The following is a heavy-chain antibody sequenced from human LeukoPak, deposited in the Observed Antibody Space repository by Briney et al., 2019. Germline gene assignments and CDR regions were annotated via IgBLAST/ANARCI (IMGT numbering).Heavy chain of an antibody. D-gene: IGHD4-17*01. CDR1: GFTFSSYW. V-gene: IGHV3-21*01. CDR2: ISSSSSYI. J-gene: IGHJ3*02. CDR3: AREREDYGDYDAFDI. Sequence: GGSLRLSCAASGFTFSSYWMNWVRQAPGKGLEWVSSISSSSSYIYYADSVKGRFTISRDNAKNSLYLQMNSLRAEDTAVYYCAREREDYGDYDAFDIWGQGTMVTVSS.